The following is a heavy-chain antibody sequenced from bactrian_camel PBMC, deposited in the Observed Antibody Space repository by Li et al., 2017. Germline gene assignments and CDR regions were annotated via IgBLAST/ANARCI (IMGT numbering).Heavy chain of an antibody. D-gene: IGHD7*01. J-gene: IGHJ4*01. CDR3: GVDPGRFCGFGQDKWRTGRYMY. CDR1: GYPYCSYD. CDR2: ITTVGST. Sequence: HVQLVESGGGSVQAGGSLRLACATSGYPYCSYDMSWYRQAPGKEREFVSSITTVGSTTYADSVKGRFTVTKDNAKNILYLQMNNLKPEDTAKYYCGVDPGRFCGFGQDKWRTGRYMYWGQGTQVTVS. V-gene: IGHV3S53*01.